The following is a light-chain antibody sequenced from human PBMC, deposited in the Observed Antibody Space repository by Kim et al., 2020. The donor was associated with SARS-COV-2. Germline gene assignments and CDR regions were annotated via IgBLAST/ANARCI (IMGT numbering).Light chain of an antibody. V-gene: IGKV1-27*01. J-gene: IGKJ3*01. Sequence: DIQMTQSPSSLSASVGDRVTITCRASQGIGTYLAWYQQKLGKVPKLLIYSASTLQSGVPSRFRGSGSGTDFTLTISSLQPEDVATYYCQKYTRAPQITFGPGTKVDIK. CDR3: QKYTRAPQIT. CDR1: QGIGTY. CDR2: SAS.